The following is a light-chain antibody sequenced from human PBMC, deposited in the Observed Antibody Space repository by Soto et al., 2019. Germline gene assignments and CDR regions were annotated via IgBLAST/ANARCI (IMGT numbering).Light chain of an antibody. CDR3: MQALQSPRT. Sequence: DIVMTQSPLSLPVTPGEPASISCRSSQSLLHSKGYNYLDWYLQKPGQSPQLLIYLGSNRSSGVPDRFSGSGSGADLTLKISRVEAEDVGVYYCMQALQSPRTFGQGTKVEFK. CDR2: LGS. J-gene: IGKJ1*01. CDR1: QSLLHSKGYNY. V-gene: IGKV2-28*01.